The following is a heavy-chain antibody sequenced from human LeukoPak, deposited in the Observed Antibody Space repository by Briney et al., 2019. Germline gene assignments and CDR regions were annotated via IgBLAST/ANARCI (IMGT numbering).Heavy chain of an antibody. J-gene: IGHJ4*02. V-gene: IGHV4-38-2*01. CDR3: ARADSSGWYGDFDY. CDR2: IYHSGST. D-gene: IGHD6-19*01. Sequence: SETLSPTCAVSGYSISSGYYWGWIRHPPGKGLEWFGSIYHSGSTYYNPSLKSRVTISVDTSKNQFSLKLSSVTAADTAVYYCARADSSGWYGDFDYWGQGTLVTVSS. CDR1: GYSISSGYY.